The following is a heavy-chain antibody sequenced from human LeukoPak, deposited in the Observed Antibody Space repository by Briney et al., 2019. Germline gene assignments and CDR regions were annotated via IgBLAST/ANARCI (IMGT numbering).Heavy chain of an antibody. Sequence: PGGSLRLSCAASGFTFSSYAMHWVRQAPGKGLEWVAVISYDGSNKYYADSVKGRFTISRDNSKNTLYLQMNSLRAEDTAVYYCTTSGWYKEGYFDYWGQGTLVTVSS. CDR1: GFTFSSYA. V-gene: IGHV3-30-3*01. J-gene: IGHJ4*02. CDR3: TTSGWYKEGYFDY. D-gene: IGHD6-19*01. CDR2: ISYDGSNK.